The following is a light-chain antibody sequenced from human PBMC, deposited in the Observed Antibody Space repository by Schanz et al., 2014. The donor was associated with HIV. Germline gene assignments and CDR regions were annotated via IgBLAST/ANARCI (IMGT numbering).Light chain of an antibody. CDR2: DVS. Sequence: QSALTQPASVSGSPGQSITISCTGTNSDIGDYNYVSWYQQHPGKAPKLMIYDVSHRPLGVSNRFSGSKSGNTASLTISGLRAEDEADFYCSSYTNNNTVVFGGGTKLTVL. V-gene: IGLV2-14*03. CDR1: NSDIGDYNY. J-gene: IGLJ2*01. CDR3: SSYTNNNTVV.